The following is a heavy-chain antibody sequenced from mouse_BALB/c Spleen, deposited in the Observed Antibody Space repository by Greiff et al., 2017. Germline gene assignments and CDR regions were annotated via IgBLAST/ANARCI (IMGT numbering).Heavy chain of an antibody. CDR1: GFTFSSYA. CDR3: AEEAVFYTSVVDQVAY. J-gene: IGHJ3*01. Sequence: EVQLVESGGGLVKPGGSLKLSCAASGFTFSSYAMSWVRQTPEKRLEWVATISSGGGYTYYPDSVKGRFTISRDNAKNTLYLQMSSLTSEDTAMYYCAEEAVFYTSVVDQVAYWGQGTLVTVSA. D-gene: IGHD1-1*01. CDR2: ISSGGGYT. V-gene: IGHV5-9-3*01.